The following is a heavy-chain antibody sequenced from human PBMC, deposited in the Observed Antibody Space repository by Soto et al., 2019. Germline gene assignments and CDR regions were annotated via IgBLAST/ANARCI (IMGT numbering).Heavy chain of an antibody. CDR2: ISRSGDTT. Sequence: GGSLRLSCATSGFTFSNYVMTWVRQAPGKGPEWVSGISRSGDTTYYADSVKGRFTISRDSSKNTLYLQMNSLRAEDTAMYYCAKGVPAANHYFEYWGQGTLVTVSS. V-gene: IGHV3-23*01. CDR1: GFTFSNYV. D-gene: IGHD2-2*01. CDR3: AKGVPAANHYFEY. J-gene: IGHJ4*02.